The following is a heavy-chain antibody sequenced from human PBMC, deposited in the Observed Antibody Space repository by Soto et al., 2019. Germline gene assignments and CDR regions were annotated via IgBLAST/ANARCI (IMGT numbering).Heavy chain of an antibody. Sequence: QVQLQQWGAGLLKPSETLSLTCAVYGGSFSAYYWSWIRQPPGKGLEWIGEINHRGSTNYNPSLKSRVTISVDRSKSQLSLKLSSVTAADTAVYYCARDFGSGLFNYWGQGTLVTVSS. J-gene: IGHJ4*02. V-gene: IGHV4-34*01. CDR3: ARDFGSGLFNY. D-gene: IGHD3-10*01. CDR2: INHRGST. CDR1: GGSFSAYY.